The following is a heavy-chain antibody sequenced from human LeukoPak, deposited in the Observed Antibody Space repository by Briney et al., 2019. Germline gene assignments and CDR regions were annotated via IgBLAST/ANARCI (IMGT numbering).Heavy chain of an antibody. Sequence: SETLSLTCTVSGGSISSRSYYWGWIRQPPGKGLEWIGSIYYSGSTYYNPSLKSRVTISVDTSKSQFSLKLSSVTAADTAVYYCARSDYGYVWESDRPLHFDYWGQGTLVTVSS. CDR3: ARSDYGYVWESDRPLHFDY. J-gene: IGHJ4*02. CDR1: GGSISSRSYY. CDR2: IYYSGST. D-gene: IGHD3-16*02. V-gene: IGHV4-39*01.